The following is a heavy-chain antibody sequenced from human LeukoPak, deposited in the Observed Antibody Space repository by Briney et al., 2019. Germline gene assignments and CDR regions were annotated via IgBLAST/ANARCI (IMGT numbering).Heavy chain of an antibody. V-gene: IGHV4-59*08. CDR2: IHYRGST. CDR1: GGSITHYY. CDR3: ARVPRRIRFLELLLVSYYMDG. Sequence: SETLSLTCTVSGGSITHYYWSWIGQPPGKGLEWIGYIHYRGSTKHKSSLRRRVTISVDTSKNQFSLKLSSVPAADTAVYYCARVPRRIRFLELLLVSYYMDGWGKGTTVTVSS. J-gene: IGHJ6*03. D-gene: IGHD3-3*01.